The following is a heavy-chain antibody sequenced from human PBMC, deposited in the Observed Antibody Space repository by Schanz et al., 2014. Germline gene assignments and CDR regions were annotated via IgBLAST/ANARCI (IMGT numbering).Heavy chain of an antibody. V-gene: IGHV4-39*01. CDR2: IYQSGTT. Sequence: QVQLQESGPGLVKPSENLSLTCTVSDGSISSSSYYWGWIRQPPGKGLEWIGSIYQSGTTYYSPPLKGRFTISGDTSKTQSPRNLISVTAADTAVYYCARPGGSSWSFAYWGLGRLVIVSS. CDR3: ARPGGSSWSFAY. CDR1: DGSISSSSYY. J-gene: IGHJ4*02. D-gene: IGHD6-13*01.